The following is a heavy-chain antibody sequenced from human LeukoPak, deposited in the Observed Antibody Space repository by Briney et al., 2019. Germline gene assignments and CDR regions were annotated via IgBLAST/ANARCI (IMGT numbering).Heavy chain of an antibody. Sequence: GGSLRLSCAASGFSFRSYALHWVRQAPGKGLEWVAVISYDGSKRSYGDSVKGRFTISRDSSENTVSLQMNSLRAEDTAVYYCAALDHGHDYWGQGTLVTVSS. V-gene: IGHV3-30-3*01. J-gene: IGHJ4*02. CDR2: ISYDGSKR. CDR1: GFSFRSYA. CDR3: AALDHGHDY.